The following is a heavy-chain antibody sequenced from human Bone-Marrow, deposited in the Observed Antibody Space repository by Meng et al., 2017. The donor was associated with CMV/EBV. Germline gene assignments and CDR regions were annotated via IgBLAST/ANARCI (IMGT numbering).Heavy chain of an antibody. CDR2: INSDGSST. J-gene: IGHJ4*02. Sequence: GESLKIFCAVSGFTFSSYWMHWIRQAPGKGLVWVSRINSDGSSTNYADSVKGRFTISRDNAKNTLYLQMNSLRAEDTAVHYCAKDGEEYNYVYRFDYWGQGTAVTVSS. D-gene: IGHD5-18*01. V-gene: IGHV3-74*01. CDR3: AKDGEEYNYVYRFDY. CDR1: GFTFSSYW.